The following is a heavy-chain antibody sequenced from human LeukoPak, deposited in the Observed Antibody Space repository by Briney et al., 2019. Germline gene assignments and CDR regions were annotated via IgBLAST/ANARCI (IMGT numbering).Heavy chain of an antibody. J-gene: IGHJ4*02. CDR3: ARGKRGYSSSWYDY. V-gene: IGHV4-34*01. D-gene: IGHD6-13*01. CDR2: INHSGST. CDR1: GGSFSGYY. Sequence: NPSETLSLTCVVYGGSFSGYYWSWIRQPPGKGLEWIGEINHSGSTNYNPSLKSRVTISVDTSKNQFSLKLSSVTAADTAVYYCARGKRGYSSSWYDYWGQGTLVTVSS.